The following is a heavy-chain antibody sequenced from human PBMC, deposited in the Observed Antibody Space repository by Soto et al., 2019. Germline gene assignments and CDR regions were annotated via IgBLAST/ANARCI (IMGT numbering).Heavy chain of an antibody. CDR1: GYTFTSYG. Sequence: ASVKVSCKASGYTFTSYGISWVRQAPGQGLEWMGWISAYNGNTNYAQKHQGRVTMTTDTSKSTAYMELRSLRSDDTAVYYCARAFPSTVVRGVIGPYYYYMDVWGKGTTVTVSS. V-gene: IGHV1-18*01. J-gene: IGHJ6*03. D-gene: IGHD3-10*01. CDR2: ISAYNGNT. CDR3: ARAFPSTVVRGVIGPYYYYMDV.